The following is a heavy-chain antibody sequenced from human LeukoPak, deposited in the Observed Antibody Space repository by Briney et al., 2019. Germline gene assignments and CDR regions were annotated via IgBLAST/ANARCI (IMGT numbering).Heavy chain of an antibody. D-gene: IGHD6-13*01. CDR1: GFTFRYFY. CDR3: SKVLARSSEY. J-gene: IGHJ4*02. V-gene: IGHV3-11*04. CDR2: ISSSGSTI. Sequence: GGSLRLSCAPSGFTFRYFYMTWIRQAPEKGLEWVSHISSSGSTIYYADSVKGRFTISRDNAKNSLYLQMNSLRAEDTAVYYCSKVLARSSEYWGQGTLVTVSS.